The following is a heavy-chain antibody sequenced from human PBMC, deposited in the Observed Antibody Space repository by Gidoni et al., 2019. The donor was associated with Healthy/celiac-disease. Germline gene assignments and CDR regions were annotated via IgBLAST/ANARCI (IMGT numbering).Heavy chain of an antibody. V-gene: IGHV4-34*01. D-gene: IGHD2-21*02. CDR2: INHSGST. J-gene: IGHJ6*02. Sequence: QVQLQQWGAGLLKPSETLSLTCAVYGGSFSGYYWSWIRQPPGKGLEWIGEINHSGSTNYNPSLKSRVTISVDTSKNQFSLKLSSVTAADTAVYYCARIMDCGGDCYRHYYYYGMDVWGQGTTVTVSS. CDR3: ARIMDCGGDCYRHYYYYGMDV. CDR1: GGSFSGYY.